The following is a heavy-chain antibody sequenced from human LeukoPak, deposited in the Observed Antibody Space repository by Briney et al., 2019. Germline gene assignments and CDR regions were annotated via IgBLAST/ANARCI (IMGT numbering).Heavy chain of an antibody. V-gene: IGHV3-7*01. CDR3: ARARSFDY. CDR2: IKQDGSEK. CDR1: GFTFSSYW. Sequence: GGSLRLSCAASGFTFSSYWMSWVRQAPGKGLEWVANIKQDGSEKYYVDSAKGRFTISRDKAKSSLYLQRNSLRAEDTAVYYCARARSFDYWGQGTLVTVSS. J-gene: IGHJ4*02.